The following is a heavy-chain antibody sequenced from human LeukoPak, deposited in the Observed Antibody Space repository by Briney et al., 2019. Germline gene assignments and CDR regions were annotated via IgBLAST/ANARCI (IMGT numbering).Heavy chain of an antibody. CDR1: GFTFSTYA. D-gene: IGHD2-21*02. CDR2: IKGGGGDP. Sequence: GGSLRLSCAASGFTFSTYAMGWVRQAPGEGLEWVSSIKGGGGDPFYADSVRGRFTTSRDKSKNTLYLQLNSLRPEDTAVYFCAQGGHDFNPFYYWGQGTLVTVSS. CDR3: AQGGHDFNPFYY. V-gene: IGHV3-23*01. J-gene: IGHJ4*02.